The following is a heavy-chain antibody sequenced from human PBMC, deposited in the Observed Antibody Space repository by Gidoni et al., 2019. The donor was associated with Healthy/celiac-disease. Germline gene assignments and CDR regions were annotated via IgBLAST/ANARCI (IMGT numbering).Heavy chain of an antibody. D-gene: IGHD4-17*01. CDR3: ARAGDDYGDYPAGVGMDV. CDR2: ISSSSSTI. Sequence: EVQLVESGGGLVQPGGSLRLSCAAPGFTFRSYSMNWVRQAPGKGLEWVSYISSSSSTIYYADSVKGRFTISRDNAKNSLYLQMNSLRDEDTAVYYCARAGDDYGDYPAGVGMDVWGQGTTVTVSS. J-gene: IGHJ6*02. CDR1: GFTFRSYS. V-gene: IGHV3-48*02.